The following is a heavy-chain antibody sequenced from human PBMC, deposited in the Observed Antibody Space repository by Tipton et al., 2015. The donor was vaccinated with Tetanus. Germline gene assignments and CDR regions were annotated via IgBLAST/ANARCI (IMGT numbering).Heavy chain of an antibody. D-gene: IGHD6-13*01. Sequence: SLRLSCEASGFAFSDYYMAWIRQAPGKGLEWVSGITGGNTYYADSVKGRFTISRDNSKNTLSLQMNSLRGEDTAVYYCAKALGSSAWYGTWGQGTLVTVSS. V-gene: IGHV3-23*01. CDR2: ITGGNT. CDR1: GFAFSDYY. CDR3: AKALGSSAWYGT. J-gene: IGHJ5*02.